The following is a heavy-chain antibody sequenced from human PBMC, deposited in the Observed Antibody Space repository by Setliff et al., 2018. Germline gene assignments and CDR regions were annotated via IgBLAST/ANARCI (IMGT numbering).Heavy chain of an antibody. CDR2: ISSSSGYI. Sequence: LRLSCAASGFTFSRYTINWVRQAPGKGLEWVSSISSSSGYIYYTDSVKGRFAISRDNAKNSLYLQMNSLRAEDTAVYYCARDPPWELRYFDLWGRGTLVTVSS. J-gene: IGHJ2*01. CDR3: ARDPPWELRYFDL. CDR1: GFTFSRYT. V-gene: IGHV3-21*01. D-gene: IGHD1-26*01.